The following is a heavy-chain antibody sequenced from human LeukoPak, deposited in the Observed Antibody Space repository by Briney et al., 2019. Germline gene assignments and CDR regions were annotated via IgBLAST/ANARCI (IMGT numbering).Heavy chain of an antibody. CDR1: GFTFSSYA. Sequence: PGGSLRLSCAASGFTFSSYAMHWVRQAPGKGLEWVAVISYVGSNKYYADSVKGRFTISRDNSKNTLYLQMNSLRAEDTAVYYCAKDRRLAAFDYGGQGTLVTVSS. J-gene: IGHJ4*02. D-gene: IGHD6-25*01. CDR2: ISYVGSNK. CDR3: AKDRRLAAFDY. V-gene: IGHV3-30*04.